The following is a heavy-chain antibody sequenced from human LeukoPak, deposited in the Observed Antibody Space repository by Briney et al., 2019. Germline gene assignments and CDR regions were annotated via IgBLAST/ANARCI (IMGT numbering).Heavy chain of an antibody. J-gene: IGHJ5*02. V-gene: IGHV4-4*07. D-gene: IGHD3-3*01. CDR1: GGSISSYY. CDR3: ARDGGGDYDFWSDENWFDP. CDR2: IYTGGRT. Sequence: SESLSLTRTVSGGSISSYYWSWIRQPAGKGREWIGRIYTGGRTNYNPSLKSRVTMSVDTSKHQFSLKLSSVTAADTAVYYCARDGGGDYDFWSDENWFDPWGQGTLVTVSS.